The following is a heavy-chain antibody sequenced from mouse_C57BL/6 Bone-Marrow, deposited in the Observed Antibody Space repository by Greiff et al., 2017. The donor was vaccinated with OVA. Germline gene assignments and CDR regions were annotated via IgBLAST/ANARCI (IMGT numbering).Heavy chain of an antibody. J-gene: IGHJ2*01. V-gene: IGHV1-76*01. CDR3: TRDDGYFFEY. CDR2: IYPGSGNT. Sequence: QVQLQQSGAELVRPGASVKLSCKASGYTFTDHYINWVKQRPGQGLEWIARIYPGSGNTYYNEKFKGKATLTAEKSSNTAYMQLSSLTSEDSAVYFCTRDDGYFFEYWGQGTTLTVSS. CDR1: GYTFTDHY. D-gene: IGHD2-3*01.